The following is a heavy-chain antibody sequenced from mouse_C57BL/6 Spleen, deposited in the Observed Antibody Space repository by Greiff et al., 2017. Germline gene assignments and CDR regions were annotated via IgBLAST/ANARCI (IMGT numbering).Heavy chain of an antibody. Sequence: QVQLQQPGAELVRPGSSVKLSCKASGYTFTSYWMHWVKQRPIQGLEWIGNIDPSDSETHYNQKFKDKATLTVDKSSSTAYMQLSSLTSEDSAVYYCARGGPFYWYFDVWGTGTTVTVSS. CDR1: GYTFTSYW. V-gene: IGHV1-52*01. J-gene: IGHJ1*03. CDR3: ARGGPFYWYFDV. CDR2: IDPSDSET.